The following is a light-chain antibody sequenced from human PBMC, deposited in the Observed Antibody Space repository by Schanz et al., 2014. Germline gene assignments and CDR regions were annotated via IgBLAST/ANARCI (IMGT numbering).Light chain of an antibody. CDR2: DVH. CDR1: SSDIGAHNY. Sequence: QSALTQPASVSGSPGQSITIFCTGTSSDIGAHNYVSWYQQHPGKAPKLIVYDVHDRPSGVSYRFSGSKSGYTASLTISGXXVEDGAHYYCNSYTNINTPQYVFGTGTKLPVL. J-gene: IGLJ1*01. V-gene: IGLV2-14*03. CDR3: NSYTNINTPQYV.